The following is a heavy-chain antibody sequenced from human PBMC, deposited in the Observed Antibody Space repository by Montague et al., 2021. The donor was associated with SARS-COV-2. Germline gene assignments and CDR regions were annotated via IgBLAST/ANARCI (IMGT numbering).Heavy chain of an antibody. J-gene: IGHJ4*02. V-gene: IGHV4-39*01. D-gene: IGHD5-12*01. CDR3: ARHGWGWLRLLRPFDY. Sequence: SETLSLTCTVSGGSISSSTYYWGWIRQPPGKGLEWIGSIYYSGSTYHNPSLKSRVTISVDTPKNQFSLKLSSVTAADTAVYYCARHGWGWLRLLRPFDYWGQGTLVTVSS. CDR2: IYYSGST. CDR1: GGSISSSTYY.